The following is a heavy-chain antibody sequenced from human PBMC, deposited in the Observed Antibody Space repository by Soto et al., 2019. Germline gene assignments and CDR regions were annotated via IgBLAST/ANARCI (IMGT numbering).Heavy chain of an antibody. CDR1: GYTFTSYY. Sequence: ASVKVSCKASGYTFTSYYMHWVRQAPGQGLEWMGIINPSGGSTSYAQKFQGRVTMTRDTSTSTVYMELGSLRSEDTAVYYCARGKGLNYDILTGYYFYYYYMDVWGKGTTVTVSS. D-gene: IGHD3-9*01. CDR3: ARGKGLNYDILTGYYFYYYYMDV. CDR2: INPSGGST. V-gene: IGHV1-46*03. J-gene: IGHJ6*03.